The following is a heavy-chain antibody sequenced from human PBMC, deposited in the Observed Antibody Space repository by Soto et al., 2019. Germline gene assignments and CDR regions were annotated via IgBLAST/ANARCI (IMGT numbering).Heavy chain of an antibody. D-gene: IGHD1-1*01. Sequence: QVQLVESGGGVVQPGRSLRLSCAASGLTFNKYGMHWVRQAPGKGLEWVAVIWHDGSNKDYADSVKGRFTVSSDNSKNKLYLQMSSLRAEDTAVYYCATDPGNDEAIDYWGQGTLVTVSS. CDR2: IWHDGSNK. V-gene: IGHV3-33*01. CDR1: GLTFNKYG. J-gene: IGHJ4*02. CDR3: ATDPGNDEAIDY.